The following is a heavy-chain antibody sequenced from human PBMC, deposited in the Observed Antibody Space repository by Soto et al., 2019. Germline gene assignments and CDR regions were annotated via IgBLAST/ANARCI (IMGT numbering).Heavy chain of an antibody. CDR2: INHSGST. CDR1: GGSFSGYY. CDR3: ARGRIQAFFDY. J-gene: IGHJ4*02. Sequence: SETLSLTCAVYGGSFSGYYWSWIRQPPGKGLEWIGEINHSGSTNYNPSLKSLVTISVDTSKNLFSLMLNSVTTADTAVYYCARGRIQAFFDYWGQGTLVTVSS. V-gene: IGHV4-34*01.